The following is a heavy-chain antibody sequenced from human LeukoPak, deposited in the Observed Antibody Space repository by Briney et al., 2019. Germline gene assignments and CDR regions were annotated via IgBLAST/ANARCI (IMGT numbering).Heavy chain of an antibody. V-gene: IGHV5-51*01. Sequence: GGSLRLSCKGSGYSFTSYWIGWVRQMPGKGLEWMGIIYPGDSDTRYSPSFQGQVTISTDKSISTAYLQWSSLKASDTAMYYCARLLEPKANRFDPWGQGTLVTVSS. D-gene: IGHD1-1*01. J-gene: IGHJ5*02. CDR1: GYSFTSYW. CDR3: ARLLEPKANRFDP. CDR2: IYPGDSDT.